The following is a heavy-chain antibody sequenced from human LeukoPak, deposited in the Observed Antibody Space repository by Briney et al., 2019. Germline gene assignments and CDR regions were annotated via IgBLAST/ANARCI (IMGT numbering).Heavy chain of an antibody. D-gene: IGHD3-3*01. CDR1: GYTFTGYY. CDR2: INPNSGGT. V-gene: IGHV1-2*02. CDR3: ARDGLRFLEWLPRPPTGYYGMDV. Sequence: ASVKVSCKASGYTFTGYYIHWVRQAPGQGLEWMGWINPNSGGTNYAQKFQGRVTMTRDTSISTAYMELSRLRSDDTAVYYCARDGLRFLEWLPRPPTGYYGMDVWGQGTTVTASS. J-gene: IGHJ6*02.